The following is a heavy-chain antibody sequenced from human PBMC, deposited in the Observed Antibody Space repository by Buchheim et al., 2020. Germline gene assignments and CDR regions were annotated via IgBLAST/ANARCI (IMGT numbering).Heavy chain of an antibody. CDR3: AVQTSTWDF. V-gene: IGHV4-39*01. Sequence: QLQLQESGPGLVKPSEALSLTCTVSGYSICGSSYYWGWIRQPPGKGLEWIGNIFDTGSTYYNPSLKSRVTLSVNTSKKQFSLKLTSVTAADTAVYYCAVQTSTWDFWGQGTL. D-gene: IGHD6-13*01. CDR2: IFDTGST. J-gene: IGHJ4*02. CDR1: GYSICGSSYY.